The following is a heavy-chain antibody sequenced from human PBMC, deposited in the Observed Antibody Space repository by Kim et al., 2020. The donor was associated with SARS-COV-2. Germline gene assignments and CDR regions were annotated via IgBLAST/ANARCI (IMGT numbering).Heavy chain of an antibody. D-gene: IGHD3-10*01. V-gene: IGHV4-34*01. Sequence: SETLSLTCAVYGGSFSGYYWSWIRQPPGKGLEWIGEINHSGSTNYNPSLKSRVTISVDTSKNQFSLKLSSVTAADTAVYYCARLKRITMVRGGYYYYYG. CDR1: GGSFSGYY. CDR3: ARLKRITMVRGGYYYYYG. J-gene: IGHJ6*01. CDR2: INHSGST.